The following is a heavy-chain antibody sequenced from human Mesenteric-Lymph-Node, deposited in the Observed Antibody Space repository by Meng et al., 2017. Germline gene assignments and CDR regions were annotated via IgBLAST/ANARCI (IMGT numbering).Heavy chain of an antibody. Sequence: GELQESGPGLVKPSQTLSLTCTVSGGSISSGGFYWSWIRQHPGKGLEWIGYIYYSGSTYYNPSLRSRVAISIDTSKNQLSLKLTSVTAADTAVYFCARTNYGDYNWFDPWGQGTLVTVSS. CDR1: GGSISSGGFY. CDR2: IYYSGST. V-gene: IGHV4-31*03. J-gene: IGHJ5*02. D-gene: IGHD4-17*01. CDR3: ARTNYGDYNWFDP.